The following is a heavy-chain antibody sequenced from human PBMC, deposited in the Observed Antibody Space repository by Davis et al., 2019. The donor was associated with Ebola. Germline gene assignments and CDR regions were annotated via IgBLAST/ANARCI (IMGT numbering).Heavy chain of an antibody. CDR2: ISAYNGNT. CDR3: ARGLELRNYYYYGMDV. CDR1: GYTFTSYD. V-gene: IGHV1-18*01. D-gene: IGHD1-7*01. J-gene: IGHJ6*02. Sequence: AASVKVSCKASGYTFTSYDISWVRQAPGQGLEWMGWISAYNGNTNYAQKLQGRVTMTTDTSTSTAYMELRSLRSDDTAVYYCARGLELRNYYYYGMDVWGQGTTVTVSS.